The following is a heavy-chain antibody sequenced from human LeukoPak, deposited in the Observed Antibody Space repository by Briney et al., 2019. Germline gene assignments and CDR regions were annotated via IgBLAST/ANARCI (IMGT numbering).Heavy chain of an antibody. CDR2: ISGSGGST. D-gene: IGHD6-13*01. CDR3: AKGIAAGLQNWFDP. J-gene: IGHJ5*02. V-gene: IGHV3-23*01. CDR1: GFTFSNYA. Sequence: GGSLRLSSAASGFTFSNYAMSWVRQAPGKGLEWVSAISGSGGSTYYADSVKGRFTISRDNSKNTLYLQMNSLRAEDTAVYYCAKGIAAGLQNWFDPWGQGTLVTVSS.